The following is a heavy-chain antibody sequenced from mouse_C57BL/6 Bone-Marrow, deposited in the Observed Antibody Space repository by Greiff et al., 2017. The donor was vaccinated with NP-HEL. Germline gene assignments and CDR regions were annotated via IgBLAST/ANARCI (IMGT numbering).Heavy chain of an antibody. V-gene: IGHV1-75*01. CDR1: GYTFTDYY. CDR3: ARSHYSNYVGFAY. Sequence: LQQSGPELVKPGASVKISCKASGYTFTDYYINWVKQRPGQGLEWIGWIFPGSGSTYYNEKFKGKATLTVDKSSSTAYMLLSSLTSEDSAVYFCARSHYSNYVGFAYWGQGTLVTVSA. CDR2: IFPGSGST. D-gene: IGHD2-5*01. J-gene: IGHJ3*01.